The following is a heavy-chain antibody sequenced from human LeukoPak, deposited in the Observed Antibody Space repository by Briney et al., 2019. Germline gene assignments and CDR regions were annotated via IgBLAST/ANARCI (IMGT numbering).Heavy chain of an antibody. V-gene: IGHV3-48*03. CDR2: ISSSGSTI. Sequence: GGSLRLSCAASGFNFGSYSMTWVRQAPGKGLEWVSYISSSGSTIYYADSVKGRFTISRDNAKNSLYLQMNSLRAEDTAVYYCAREALGYFDYWGQGTLVTVSS. J-gene: IGHJ4*02. CDR3: AREALGYFDY. CDR1: GFNFGSYS. D-gene: IGHD7-27*01.